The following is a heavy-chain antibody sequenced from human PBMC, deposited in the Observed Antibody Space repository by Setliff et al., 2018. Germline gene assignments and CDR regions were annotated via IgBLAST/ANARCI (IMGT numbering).Heavy chain of an antibody. Sequence: SETLSLTCAVYGGSFSGYYWSWIRQPPGKGLEWIGEINHSGSTNYNPSLKSRVTISVDTSISTAYMELSRLRSDDTAVYYCARALGATITHFDYWGQGTLVTVSS. J-gene: IGHJ4*02. CDR3: ARALGATITHFDY. CDR2: INHSGST. V-gene: IGHV4-34*01. CDR1: GGSFSGYY. D-gene: IGHD1-26*01.